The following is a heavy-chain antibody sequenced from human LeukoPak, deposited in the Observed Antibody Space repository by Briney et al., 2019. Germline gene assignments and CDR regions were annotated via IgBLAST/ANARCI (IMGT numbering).Heavy chain of an antibody. Sequence: SETLSLTCSVSGGSTSSSDYWWGCIRQPPGKGLEWIGSVYYSGATHYNPSLKSRVTISIDTSKNQFSLKLTSLTAADTALYYCARQVGTGRWSFDYWGQGSLVTVSS. J-gene: IGHJ4*02. V-gene: IGHV4-39*01. CDR2: VYYSGAT. CDR3: ARQVGTGRWSFDY. D-gene: IGHD4-23*01. CDR1: GGSTSSSDYW.